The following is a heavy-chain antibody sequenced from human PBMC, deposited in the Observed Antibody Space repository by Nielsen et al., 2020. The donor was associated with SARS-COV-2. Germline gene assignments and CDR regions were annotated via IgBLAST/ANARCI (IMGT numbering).Heavy chain of an antibody. CDR3: ARASIAARLYLDY. CDR2: IWYDGSNK. V-gene: IGHV3-33*01. D-gene: IGHD6-6*01. Sequence: WIRQPPGKGLEWVAVIWYDGSNKYYADSVKGRFTISRDNSKNTLYLQMNSLRAEETAVYYCARASIAARLYLDYWGQGTLVTVSS. J-gene: IGHJ4*02.